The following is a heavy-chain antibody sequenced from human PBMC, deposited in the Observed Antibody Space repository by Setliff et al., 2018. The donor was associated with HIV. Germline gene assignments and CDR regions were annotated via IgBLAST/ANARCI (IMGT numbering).Heavy chain of an antibody. J-gene: IGHJ4*02. CDR2: IPHNGGT. D-gene: IGHD4-17*01. CDR1: GYSIGSGSF. V-gene: IGHV4-38-2*01. Sequence: PSETLSLTCAVSGYSIGSGSFWGWIRQPPGKGLEWIATIPHNGGTYYNPDPPLTGRVTISVDTSKNQFSLKLAFATAADTAVYYCARYSTLTTNFDYWGQGTLVTVSS. CDR3: ARYSTLTTNFDY.